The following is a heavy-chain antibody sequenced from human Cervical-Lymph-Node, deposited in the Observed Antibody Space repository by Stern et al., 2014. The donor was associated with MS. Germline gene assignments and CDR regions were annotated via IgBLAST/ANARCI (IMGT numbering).Heavy chain of an antibody. CDR3: VNGRD. CDR1: GFRFDDFS. CDR2: ISSNSGNK. Sequence: EVHLVESGGGLVQPGRSLRLSCAASGFRFDDFSMHWVRQAPGKGLEWVSGISSNSGNKAYAKSVEGRFTISRDNAKRSVYLQLSSLRTDDTARYYRVNGRDWGQGTLVIVSS. J-gene: IGHJ4*02. V-gene: IGHV3-9*01.